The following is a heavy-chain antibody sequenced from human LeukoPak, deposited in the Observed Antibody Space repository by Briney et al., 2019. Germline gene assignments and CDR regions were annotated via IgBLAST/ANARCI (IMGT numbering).Heavy chain of an antibody. V-gene: IGHV3-11*04. J-gene: IGHJ4*02. CDR3: AVQITMIVVVSYFDY. D-gene: IGHD3-22*01. Sequence: NPGGSLRLSCAASGLTFSDYYMTWIRQAPGKGLEWVSSISGTGTTIYSADSVRGRFTVSRDNARNSLFLHMNSLRAEDTAVYYCAVQITMIVVVSYFDYWGQGTLVTVSS. CDR2: ISGTGTTI. CDR1: GLTFSDYY.